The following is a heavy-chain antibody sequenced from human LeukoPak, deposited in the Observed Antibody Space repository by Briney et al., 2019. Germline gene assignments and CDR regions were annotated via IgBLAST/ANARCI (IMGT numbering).Heavy chain of an antibody. Sequence: GGSLKLSCAASGFTFSNAWMSWVRQAPGKGLEWVANIKQDGSEKYYVDSVKGRFTISRDNAKNSLYLQMNSLRAEDTAVYYCAREPEGATLDYWGQGTLVTVSS. CDR2: IKQDGSEK. CDR1: GFTFSNAW. CDR3: AREPEGATLDY. D-gene: IGHD1-26*01. J-gene: IGHJ4*02. V-gene: IGHV3-7*01.